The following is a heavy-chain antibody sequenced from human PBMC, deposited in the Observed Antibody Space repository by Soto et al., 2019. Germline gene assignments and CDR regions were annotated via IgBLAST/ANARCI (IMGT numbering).Heavy chain of an antibody. CDR3: AKDELREGIAAAPAPNNYYYYGMDV. Sequence: GGSLRLSCAASGFTFSSYGMHWVRQAPGKGLEWVTVISYDGSNKYYADSVKGRFTISRDNSKNTLYLQMNSLRAEDTAVYYCAKDELREGIAAAPAPNNYYYYGMDVWAQGTTVTGSS. D-gene: IGHD6-13*01. CDR2: ISYDGSNK. CDR1: GFTFSSYG. J-gene: IGHJ6*02. V-gene: IGHV3-30*18.